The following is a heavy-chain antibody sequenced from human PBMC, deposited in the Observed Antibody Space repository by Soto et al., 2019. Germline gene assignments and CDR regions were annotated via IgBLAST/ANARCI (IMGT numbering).Heavy chain of an antibody. D-gene: IGHD5-12*01. CDR3: IHIWTWDRGYDLDP. Sequence: GSXRLSCEAYGLIFSDSWMSCFRQAAGKGLEWVARIVSKKDNGRIDYAAPVRGRFTISRDDSKSTVYLQMNSLEIEDTGVYYCIHIWTWDRGYDLDPWGQGTLVTVSS. J-gene: IGHJ5*02. V-gene: IGHV3-15*04. CDR2: IVSKKDNGRI. CDR1: GLIFSDSW.